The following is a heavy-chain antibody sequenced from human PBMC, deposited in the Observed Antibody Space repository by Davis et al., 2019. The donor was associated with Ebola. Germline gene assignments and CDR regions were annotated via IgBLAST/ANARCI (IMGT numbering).Heavy chain of an antibody. CDR3: ARDGQQQLLVDTWFDP. V-gene: IGHV1-2*06. CDR2: INPNSGGT. J-gene: IGHJ5*02. D-gene: IGHD6-13*01. CDR1: GYTFTGYY. Sequence: ASVKVSCKASGYTFTGYYMQWVRQAPGQGLEWMGRINPNSGGTNYAQKFQGRVTMTRDSSINTAYMELGRLRSDDTAVYYCARDGQQQLLVDTWFDPWGQGTLVTVSS.